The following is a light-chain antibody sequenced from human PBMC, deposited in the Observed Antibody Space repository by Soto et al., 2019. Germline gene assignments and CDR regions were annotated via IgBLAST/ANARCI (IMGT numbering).Light chain of an antibody. CDR1: QSINTN. CDR3: QHYNSYSEA. J-gene: IGKJ1*01. Sequence: DIVMTQSPATLSVSPGERATLSCRASQSINTNLAWYQQKPGQAPRLLIYGASTRATVIPARFSGSGSGTEFTLTISGLQADDFAVYYCQHYNSYSEAFGQGTKVELK. CDR2: GAS. V-gene: IGKV3-15*01.